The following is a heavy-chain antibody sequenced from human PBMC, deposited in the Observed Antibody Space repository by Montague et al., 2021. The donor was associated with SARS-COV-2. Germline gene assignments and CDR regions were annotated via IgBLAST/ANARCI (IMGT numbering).Heavy chain of an antibody. CDR3: ARDPEATYSSSWYYYYGMDV. Sequence: SETLSLTCTVAGGSISISSYYWGWIRQPPGEGLEWIGSIYYSGSTYYNPSLKSRVTISVDTSKNQFSLKLSSVTAADTAVYYCARDPEATYSSSWYYYYGMDVWGQGTTVTVSS. D-gene: IGHD6-13*01. V-gene: IGHV4-39*07. J-gene: IGHJ6*02. CDR2: IYYSGST. CDR1: GGSISISSYY.